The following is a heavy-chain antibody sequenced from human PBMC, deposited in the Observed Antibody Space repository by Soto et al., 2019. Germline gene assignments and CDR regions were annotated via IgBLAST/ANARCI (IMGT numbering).Heavy chain of an antibody. CDR2: IFSNDEK. V-gene: IGHV2-26*01. CDR1: GFSLSNARMG. J-gene: IGHJ4*02. D-gene: IGHD3-16*01. CDR3: ARIVTSGPYLYYFDY. Sequence: ASGPTLVNPTETLTLTCTVSGFSLSNARMGVSWIRQPPGKALEWLAHIFSNDEKSYSTSLKSRLTISKDTSKSQVVLTMTNMDPVDTATYYCARIVTSGPYLYYFDYWGQGTLVTSPQ.